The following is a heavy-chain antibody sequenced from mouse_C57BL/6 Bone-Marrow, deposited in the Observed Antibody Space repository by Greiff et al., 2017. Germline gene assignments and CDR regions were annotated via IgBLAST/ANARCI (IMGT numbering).Heavy chain of an antibody. Sequence: QVQLQQSGAELVRPGASVKLSCKASGYTFTDYYINWVKQRPGQGLEWIARIYPGSGNTYYNEKFKGKATLTAEKSSSTAYMQLSSLTSEDSAVYFCARGDYDGGGFDYWGQGTTLTVSS. CDR3: ARGDYDGGGFDY. V-gene: IGHV1-76*01. J-gene: IGHJ2*01. D-gene: IGHD2-4*01. CDR1: GYTFTDYY. CDR2: IYPGSGNT.